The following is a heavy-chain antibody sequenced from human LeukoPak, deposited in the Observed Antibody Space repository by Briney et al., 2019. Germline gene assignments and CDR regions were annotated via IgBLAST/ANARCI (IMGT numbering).Heavy chain of an antibody. D-gene: IGHD6-19*01. CDR1: GYTFTIYG. CDR3: ARAVAGTLWGDY. Sequence: ASVKVSSTASGYTFTIYGISWVRQAPGQGLEWMGWISAYNGNTNYAQKLQGRVTMTTDTSTSTAYMELRSLRSDDTAVYYCARAVAGTLWGDYWGQGTLVTVSS. V-gene: IGHV1-18*01. J-gene: IGHJ4*02. CDR2: ISAYNGNT.